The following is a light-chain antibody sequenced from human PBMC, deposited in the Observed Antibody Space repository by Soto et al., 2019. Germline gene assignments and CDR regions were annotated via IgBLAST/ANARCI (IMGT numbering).Light chain of an antibody. CDR3: QQYDSDPWT. CDR2: DAS. CDR1: QSVSTC. V-gene: IGKV1-5*01. Sequence: DIQMTQSPSTLSASVGARLTIACRASQSVSTCLAWYQQKPGKAPKLLIYDASNLESGVPSRFSGSGSGSDFTLTISCLQPDDFATYDCQQYDSDPWTFGRGTKVEVE. J-gene: IGKJ1*01.